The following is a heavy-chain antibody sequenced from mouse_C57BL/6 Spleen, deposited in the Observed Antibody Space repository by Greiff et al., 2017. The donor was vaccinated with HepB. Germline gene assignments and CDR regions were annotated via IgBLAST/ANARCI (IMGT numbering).Heavy chain of an antibody. Sequence: EVQLVESGGGLVKPGGSLKLSCAASGFTFSSYAMSWVRQTPEKRLEWVATISDGGSYTYYPDNVKGRFTISRDNANNNLYLQMSHLKSEDTAMYYCARDRVIRGYFDVWGTGTTVTVSS. CDR1: GFTFSSYA. CDR3: ARDRVIRGYFDV. D-gene: IGHD2-4*01. V-gene: IGHV5-4*01. J-gene: IGHJ1*03. CDR2: ISDGGSYT.